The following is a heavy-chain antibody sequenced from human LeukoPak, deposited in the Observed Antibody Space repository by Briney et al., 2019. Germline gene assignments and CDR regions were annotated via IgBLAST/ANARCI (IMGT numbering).Heavy chain of an antibody. CDR3: ARDRIVVVPAAMGYYGMDV. V-gene: IGHV1-18*01. D-gene: IGHD2-2*01. CDR2: ISAYNGNT. Sequence: ASVKVSCKASGYTFTSYGISWVRQAPGQGLEWMGWISAYNGNTNYAQKLQGRVTMTTDTSTSTAYMELRSLRSDDTAVYYCARDRIVVVPAAMGYYGMDVWGRGTTVTVSS. CDR1: GYTFTSYG. J-gene: IGHJ6*02.